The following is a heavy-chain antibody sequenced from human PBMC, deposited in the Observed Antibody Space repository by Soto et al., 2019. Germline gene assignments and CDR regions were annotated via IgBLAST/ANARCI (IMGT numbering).Heavy chain of an antibody. J-gene: IGHJ6*02. V-gene: IGHV3-30*18. CDR2: ISYDGSNK. Sequence: GGSLRLSCAASGFTFSSYGMHWVRQAPGKGLEWVAAISYDGSNKYYADSVKGRFTISRDNSKNTLYLQMNSLRAEDTAVYYCAKDLDDSGSYGRDYYYYGMDVWGQGTTVTVSS. CDR1: GFTFSSYG. CDR3: AKDLDDSGSYGRDYYYYGMDV. D-gene: IGHD1-26*01.